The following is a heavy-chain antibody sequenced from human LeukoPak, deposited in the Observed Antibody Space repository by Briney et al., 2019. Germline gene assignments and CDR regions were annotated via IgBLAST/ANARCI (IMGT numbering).Heavy chain of an antibody. J-gene: IGHJ5*02. D-gene: IGHD6-13*01. CDR3: ARLGEGAVGHP. CDR2: IIPMFDTT. V-gene: IGHV1-69*06. Sequence: ASVKVSCKASGGTFGSYVINWVRQAPGQGLEWMGGIIPMFDTTYYAQKFQGRVTITADKSTTTAYMEVSSLRSEDTAVYYCARLGEGAVGHPWGQGTLVTVSS. CDR1: GGTFGSYV.